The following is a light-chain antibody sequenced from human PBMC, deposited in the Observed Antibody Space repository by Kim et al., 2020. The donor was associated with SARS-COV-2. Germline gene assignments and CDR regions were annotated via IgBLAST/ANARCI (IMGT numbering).Light chain of an antibody. Sequence: LAPCKRATLAVRASQIVTSTYLAWHQHKPGEAPRLLFYGASTRATGIPDSFSGSGSGTDFTLTIRRLEHEDFAVYYCQQYGTSSFIFGQGTKLEI. CDR1: QIVTSTY. CDR2: GAS. J-gene: IGKJ2*01. V-gene: IGKV3-20*01. CDR3: QQYGTSSFI.